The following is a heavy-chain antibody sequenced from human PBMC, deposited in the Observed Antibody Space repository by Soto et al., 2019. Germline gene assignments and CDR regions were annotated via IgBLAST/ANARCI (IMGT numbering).Heavy chain of an antibody. CDR3: AKALGELSPESYDY. J-gene: IGHJ4*02. CDR1: GFTFSSFA. V-gene: IGHV3-30*18. D-gene: IGHD3-16*02. CDR2: ISYDGSEK. Sequence: ESGGGVVQPGRSLTLSCAASGFTFSSFAMHWVRQAPGKGLEWVAVISYDGSEKSYADSVKGRFIISRDNSKNTLILQMNSLRVDDTAVYYCAKALGELSPESYDYWGQGTLNTVSS.